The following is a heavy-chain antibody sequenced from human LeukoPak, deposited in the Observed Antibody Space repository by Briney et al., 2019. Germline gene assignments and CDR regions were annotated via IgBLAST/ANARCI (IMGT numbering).Heavy chain of an antibody. CDR2: IYYSGST. J-gene: IGHJ4*02. V-gene: IGHV4-39*01. D-gene: IGHD5-24*01. Sequence: SETLSLTCTVSGGSISSSSYYWGWIRQPPGKGLEWIGSIYYSGSTYYNPSLKSRVTISVDTSKNQFSLKLSSVTAADTAVYYCASSKRWLQFGLGYWGQGTLVTVSS. CDR1: GGSISSSSYY. CDR3: ASSKRWLQFGLGY.